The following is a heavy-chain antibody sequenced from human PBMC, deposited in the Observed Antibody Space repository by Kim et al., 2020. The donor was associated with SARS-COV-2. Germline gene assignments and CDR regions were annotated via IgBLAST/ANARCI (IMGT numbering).Heavy chain of an antibody. Sequence: SETLSLTCSVSGGSISSYYWSWIRQSPGKGLEWMGYIFYTGTTNYNPSLKIRFTISLDTSKNQFSLKLTSVTAAATAVYFCARGGTNQLAQVWAQGIVV. CDR1: GGSISSYY. D-gene: IGHD6-6*01. CDR3: ARGGTNQLAQV. CDR2: IFYTGTT. V-gene: IGHV4-59*13. J-gene: IGHJ4*02.